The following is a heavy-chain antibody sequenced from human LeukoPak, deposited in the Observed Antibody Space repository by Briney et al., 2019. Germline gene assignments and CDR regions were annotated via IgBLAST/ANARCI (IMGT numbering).Heavy chain of an antibody. V-gene: IGHV4-59*01. J-gene: IGHJ2*01. CDR3: ARGPDIVVVPAASGYFDL. CDR2: IYYSGST. CDR1: GGSFSGYY. Sequence: SETLSLTCAVYGGSFSGYYWSWIRQPPGKGLEWIGYIYYSGSTNYNPSLKSRVTISVDTSKNQFSLKLSSVTAADTAVYYCARGPDIVVVPAASGYFDLWGRGTLVTVSS. D-gene: IGHD2-2*01.